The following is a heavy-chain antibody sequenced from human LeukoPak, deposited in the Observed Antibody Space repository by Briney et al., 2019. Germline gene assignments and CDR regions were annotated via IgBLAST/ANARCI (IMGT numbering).Heavy chain of an antibody. CDR1: GFTVSSNY. J-gene: IGHJ5*02. Sequence: PGGSLRLPCAASGFTVSSNYMSWVRQAPGKGLEWIGSIYYSGSTYYNPSLKSRVTISVDTSKNQFSLKLSSVTAADTAVYYCARRRPVSGRLDPWGQGTLVTVSS. CDR3: ARRRPVSGRLDP. V-gene: IGHV4-39*01. CDR2: IYYSGST.